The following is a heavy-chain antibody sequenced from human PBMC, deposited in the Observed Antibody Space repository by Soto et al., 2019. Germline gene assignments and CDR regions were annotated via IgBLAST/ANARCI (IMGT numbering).Heavy chain of an antibody. CDR3: AAYCYTMTCTHFHGYS. D-gene: IGHD3-16*02. Sequence: PGGSLRLSCAVSGFRFRDYWMSWVRQAPGKGLEWVANIKQDESDKYYVDSVKGRFTISRDNAKNALYLQMNSLRVEDTAVYYCAAYCYTMTCTHFHGYSWGQGTQVTGS. CDR2: IKQDESDK. V-gene: IGHV3-7*03. J-gene: IGHJ5*02. CDR1: GFRFRDYW.